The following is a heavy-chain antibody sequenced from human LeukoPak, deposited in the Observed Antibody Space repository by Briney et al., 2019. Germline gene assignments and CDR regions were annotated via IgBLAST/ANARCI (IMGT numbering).Heavy chain of an antibody. V-gene: IGHV4-34*01. D-gene: IGHD3-3*01. CDR3: ARARRQYYDFWSGYQKGYYYYMDV. CDR2: INHSGST. J-gene: IGHJ6*03. CDR1: GGSFSGYY. Sequence: SETLSLTCAVYGGSFSGYYWSWIRQPPGKGLGWIGEINHSGSTEDHPSLKSRVTISVDTSKNQFSLKLSSVTAADTALYYCARARRQYYDFWSGYQKGYYYYMDVWGKGTTVTVSS.